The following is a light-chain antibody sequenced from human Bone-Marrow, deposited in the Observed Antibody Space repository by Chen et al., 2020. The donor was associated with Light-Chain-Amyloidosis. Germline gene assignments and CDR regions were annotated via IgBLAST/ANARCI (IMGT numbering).Light chain of an antibody. J-gene: IGLJ2*01. Sequence: QSVLTQPPSASGTPGQRVTISCSGSSSNIGSNSVHWYHQLPGTAPKLLIYTSNQRPAGVPARFSGSTSGTSASLAISGLQSEDEADYYCAAWDDSLNGVVFGGGTKLTVL. V-gene: IGLV1-44*01. CDR1: SSNIGSNS. CDR3: AAWDDSLNGVV. CDR2: TSN.